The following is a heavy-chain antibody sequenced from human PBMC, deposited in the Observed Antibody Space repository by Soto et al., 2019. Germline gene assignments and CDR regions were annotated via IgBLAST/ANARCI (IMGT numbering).Heavy chain of an antibody. D-gene: IGHD6-13*01. CDR3: ARGIAAGGVLAFDS. Sequence: QVQLVQSGAEVKKPGASVKVSCKASGYTFIGYYMHWVRQAPGQGLEWMGWINPNSGATNYAQKFQGWVTMTRDTSIRTAYMELSGLKSDDTAVYFCARGIAAGGVLAFDSWGQGTLVTVPS. J-gene: IGHJ4*02. CDR1: GYTFIGYY. V-gene: IGHV1-2*04. CDR2: INPNSGAT.